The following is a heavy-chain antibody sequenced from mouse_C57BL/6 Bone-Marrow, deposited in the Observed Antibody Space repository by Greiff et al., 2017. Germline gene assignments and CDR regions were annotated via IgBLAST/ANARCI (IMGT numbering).Heavy chain of an antibody. CDR1: GYTFTSYW. D-gene: IGHD2-4*01. CDR3: ASLGDYAVSRGYYLDY. J-gene: IGHJ2*01. CDR2: IDPSDSYT. V-gene: IGHV1-59*01. Sequence: QVQLQQPGAELVRPGTSVKLSCKASGYTFTSYWMHWVKQRPGQGLEWIGEIDPSDSYTNYNQKFKGKATLTVDTSSSTAYMQLSSLTSEDSAVYDCASLGDYAVSRGYYLDYWCQGTTLTGSS.